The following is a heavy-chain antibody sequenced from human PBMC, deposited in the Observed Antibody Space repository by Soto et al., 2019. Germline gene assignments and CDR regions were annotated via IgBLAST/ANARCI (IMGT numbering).Heavy chain of an antibody. J-gene: IGHJ4*02. CDR3: ARPMGSSRYGDFDY. CDR1: GGSISSCY. V-gene: IGHV4-39*01. CDR2: IDYSGST. D-gene: IGHD6-13*01. Sequence: SETLSLTCTVSGGSISSCYWSWIRQPPGKGLEWIGSIDYSGSTYYTPSLKSRVTISVDTSKNQFSLKVSSVTAADTAVYYCARPMGSSRYGDFDYWGQGTLVTVSS.